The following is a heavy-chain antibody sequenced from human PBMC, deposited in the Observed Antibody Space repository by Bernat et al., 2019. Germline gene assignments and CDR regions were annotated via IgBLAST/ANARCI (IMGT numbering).Heavy chain of an antibody. V-gene: IGHV1-3*05. D-gene: IGHD3-22*01. CDR1: GYTFTSYA. Sequence: QVQLVQSGAEEKKPGASVKVSCKASGYTFTSYAMHWVRQAPGQRLEWMGWMNAGNGNTKYSQKFQGRVTITRDTSASTAYMELSSLRSDDTAVYYCARVFYDSSGYYFEGVPTFDYWGQGTLVTVSS. J-gene: IGHJ4*02. CDR3: ARVFYDSSGYYFEGVPTFDY. CDR2: MNAGNGNT.